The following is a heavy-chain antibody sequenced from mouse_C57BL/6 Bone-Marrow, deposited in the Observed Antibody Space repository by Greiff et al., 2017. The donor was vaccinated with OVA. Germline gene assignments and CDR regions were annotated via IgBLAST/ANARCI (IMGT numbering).Heavy chain of an antibody. CDR2: IYPRDGST. J-gene: IGHJ1*03. Sequence: QVQLQQSGPELVKPGASVKLSCKASGYTFTSYDINWVKQRPGQGLEWIGWIYPRDGSTKYNEKFKGKATLTVDTSSSTAYMELHSLTSEDSAVYFCARLDYYGSSLYWYFDVGGTGTTVTVSS. D-gene: IGHD1-1*01. CDR1: GYTFTSYD. V-gene: IGHV1-85*01. CDR3: ARLDYYGSSLYWYFDV.